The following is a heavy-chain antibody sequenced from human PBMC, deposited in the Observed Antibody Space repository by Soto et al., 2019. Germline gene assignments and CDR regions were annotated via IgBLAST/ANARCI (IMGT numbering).Heavy chain of an antibody. CDR1: GYTFTSYG. CDR3: ARVERSGGSSEAGVYYYYYMDV. CDR2: ISAYNGNT. V-gene: IGHV1-18*01. D-gene: IGHD2-15*01. J-gene: IGHJ6*03. Sequence: QVPLVQSGAEVKKPGASVKVSCKASGYTFTSYGISWVRQAPGQGLEWMGWISAYNGNTNYAQKLQGRVTMTTDTSTSTAYMELRSMRSDETAVYYCARVERSGGSSEAGVYYYYYMDVWGKGTTVTVSS.